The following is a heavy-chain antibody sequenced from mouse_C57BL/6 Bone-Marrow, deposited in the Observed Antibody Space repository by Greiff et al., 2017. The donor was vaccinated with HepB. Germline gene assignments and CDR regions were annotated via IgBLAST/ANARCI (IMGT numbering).Heavy chain of an antibody. V-gene: IGHV1-81*01. CDR1: GYTFTSYG. D-gene: IGHD3-1*01. CDR3: ARSSVPWYFDV. Sequence: VQRVESGAELARPGASVKLSCKASGYTFTSYGISWVKQRTGQGLEWIGEIYPRSGNTYYNEKFKGKATLTADKSSSTAYMELRSLTSEDSAVYFCARSSVPWYFDVWGTGTTVTVSS. J-gene: IGHJ1*03. CDR2: IYPRSGNT.